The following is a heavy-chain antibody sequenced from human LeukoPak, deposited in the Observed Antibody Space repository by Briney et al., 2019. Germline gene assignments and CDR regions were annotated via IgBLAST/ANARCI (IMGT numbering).Heavy chain of an antibody. V-gene: IGHV3-21*01. CDR1: GFTFSSYD. J-gene: IGHJ3*02. Sequence: PGGSLRLSCAASGFTFSSYDLSWVRQAPGKGLAWVSSISSSSSYIYYADSVKGRFTISRDNAKNSLYLQMNSLRAEDTAVYYCARDRPSRLLYGSGSYNDAFDIWGQGTMVTVSS. CDR2: ISSSSSYI. CDR3: ARDRPSRLLYGSGSYNDAFDI. D-gene: IGHD3-10*01.